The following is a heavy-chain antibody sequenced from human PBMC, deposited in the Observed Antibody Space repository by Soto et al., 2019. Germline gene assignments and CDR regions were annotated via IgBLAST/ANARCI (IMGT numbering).Heavy chain of an antibody. Sequence: SETLSLTCTVSGGSISGYFWSWIRQPPGKGLEWTGNADYTGNTNYNPSLNSRVTISVDTSKNQFSLILSSVTAADTALYYCALRYSVYAAGSFDIWGEGTMVTVSS. D-gene: IGHD5-12*01. V-gene: IGHV4-59*01. CDR1: GGSISGYF. CDR3: ALRYSVYAAGSFDI. J-gene: IGHJ3*02. CDR2: ADYTGNT.